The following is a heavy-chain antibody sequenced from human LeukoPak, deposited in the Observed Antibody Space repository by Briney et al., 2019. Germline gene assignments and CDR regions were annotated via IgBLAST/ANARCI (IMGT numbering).Heavy chain of an antibody. J-gene: IGHJ4*02. Sequence: SETLSLTCAVYGGSFSGYYWSWIRQPPGKGLEWIGEINHSGSTNYNPSLKSRVTISVDTSKNQFSLKLNSVTAADTAVYYCARGRHYYGSGSSLMYYFDYWGQGTLVTVSS. CDR3: ARGRHYYGSGSSLMYYFDY. CDR1: GGSFSGYY. CDR2: INHSGST. V-gene: IGHV4-34*01. D-gene: IGHD3-10*01.